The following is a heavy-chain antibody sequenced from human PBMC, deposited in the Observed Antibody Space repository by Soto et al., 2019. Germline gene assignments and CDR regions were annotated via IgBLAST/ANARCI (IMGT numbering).Heavy chain of an antibody. CDR2: IYYSGTT. D-gene: IGHD1-26*01. V-gene: IGHV4-39*07. CDR1: GGSISSNNYY. J-gene: IGHJ4*02. CDR3: AREQSYLKKIDY. Sequence: SETLSLTCTVSGGSISSNNYYWGWIRQPPGKGLEWIGNIYYSGTTYYNPSLGSRVTMSVDTSKNQFSLRLNSVTAADTAVYYCAREQSYLKKIDYWGQGTLVTVSS.